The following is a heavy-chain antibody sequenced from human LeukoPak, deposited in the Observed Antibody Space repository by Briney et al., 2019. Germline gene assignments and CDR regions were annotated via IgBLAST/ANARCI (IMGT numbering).Heavy chain of an antibody. J-gene: IGHJ4*02. CDR1: GFTFSSYA. CDR3: AKGIYYYDSSGYFDY. D-gene: IGHD3-22*01. V-gene: IGHV3-23*01. CDR2: ISGSGGST. Sequence: TGGSLRLSCAASGFTFSSYAMSWVRQAPGKGLEWVSAISGSGGSTYYADSVKGRFTISRDNSKNTLYLQMNSLRAEDTAVYYCAKGIYYYDSSGYFDYWGQGTLVTVSS.